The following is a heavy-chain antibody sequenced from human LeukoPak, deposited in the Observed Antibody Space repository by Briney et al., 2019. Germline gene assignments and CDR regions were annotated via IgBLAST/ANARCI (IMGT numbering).Heavy chain of an antibody. V-gene: IGHV5-51*01. CDR1: GYSFTSYW. D-gene: IGHD3-3*01. CDR3: ARRYYDFWSGYSSWFDP. CDR2: IYPGDSGT. Sequence: LGESLKISCKSSGYSFTSYWIGWVRQMPGKGLEWMGIIYPGDSGTRYSPSFQGQVTISADKSISTAYLQWGSLKASDTAMYYCARRYYDFWSGYSSWFDPWGQGTLVTVSS. J-gene: IGHJ5*02.